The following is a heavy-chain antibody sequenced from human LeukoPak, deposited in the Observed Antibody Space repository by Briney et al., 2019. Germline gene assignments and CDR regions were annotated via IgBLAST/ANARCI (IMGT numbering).Heavy chain of an antibody. J-gene: IGHJ4*02. V-gene: IGHV3-49*04. D-gene: IGHD5-12*01. Sequence: PGGSLRLSCTASGFTFGDYAMNWVRQAPGKGLEWVGFIRSKAYGETTEYAAASVKGRFTISRDDSKSVAYLRMNSLKTEDTAVYYCTTIGYSGYDLNYWGQGTLVTASS. CDR2: IRSKAYGETT. CDR3: TTIGYSGYDLNY. CDR1: GFTFGDYA.